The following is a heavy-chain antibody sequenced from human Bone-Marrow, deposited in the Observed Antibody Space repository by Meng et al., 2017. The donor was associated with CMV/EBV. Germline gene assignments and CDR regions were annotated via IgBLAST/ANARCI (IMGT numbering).Heavy chain of an antibody. CDR1: GGTFSSYA. J-gene: IGHJ3*02. V-gene: IGHV1-69*05. D-gene: IGHD2-2*01. CDR3: ARGLRGVVPAAGVFDI. Sequence: SVKVSCKASGGTFSSYAISWVRQAPGQGLEWMGGIIPIFSTVTYAQKFQGRVTITTHESTSTAYMEVSSLRSEDTAVYYCARGLRGVVPAAGVFDIWGQGPMVTVSS. CDR2: IIPIFSTV.